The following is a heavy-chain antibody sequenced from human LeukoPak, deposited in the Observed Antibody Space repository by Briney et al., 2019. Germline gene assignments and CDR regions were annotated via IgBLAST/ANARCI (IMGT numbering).Heavy chain of an antibody. CDR3: ARAETAMVIDYFDY. CDR1: GYTFTGYY. J-gene: IGHJ4*02. V-gene: IGHV1-2*02. CDR2: INPNSGGT. D-gene: IGHD5-18*01. Sequence: ASVKVSCKASGYTFTGYYMHWVRQAPGQGLVWMGWINPNSGGTNYAQKFQGRVTMTRDTSISTAYMELSRLRSDDTAVYYCARAETAMVIDYFDYWGPGTLVTVSS.